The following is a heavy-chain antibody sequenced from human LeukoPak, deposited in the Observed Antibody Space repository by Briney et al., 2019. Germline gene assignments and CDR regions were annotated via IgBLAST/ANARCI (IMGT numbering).Heavy chain of an antibody. CDR3: TRCDPTYYYDSSGYSFDY. V-gene: IGHV3-49*03. Sequence: PGGSLRLSCTASGFTFGDYAMSWFRQAPGKGLEWVGFIRSKAYGGTTEYAASVKGRFTISRDDSKSIAYLQMNSLKTEDTAVYYCTRCDPTYYYDSSGYSFDYWGQGTLVTVSS. J-gene: IGHJ4*02. D-gene: IGHD3-22*01. CDR1: GFTFGDYA. CDR2: IRSKAYGGTT.